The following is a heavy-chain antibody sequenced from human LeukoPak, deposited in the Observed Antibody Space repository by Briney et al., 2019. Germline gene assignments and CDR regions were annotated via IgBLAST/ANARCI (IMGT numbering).Heavy chain of an antibody. D-gene: IGHD2-2*01. CDR1: GGSIGSGGYY. J-gene: IGHJ4*02. CDR2: IYYSGST. Sequence: PSETLSLTCTVSGGSIGSGGYYWSWIRQHPGKGLEWIGYIYYSGSTYYNPSLKSRVTISVDTSKNQFSLKLSSVTAADTAVYYCARQGYCSSTSCYRFDYWGQGTLVTVSS. V-gene: IGHV4-39*01. CDR3: ARQGYCSSTSCYRFDY.